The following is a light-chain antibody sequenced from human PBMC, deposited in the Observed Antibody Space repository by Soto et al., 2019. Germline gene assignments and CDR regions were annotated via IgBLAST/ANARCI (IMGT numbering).Light chain of an antibody. CDR1: QSISNT. V-gene: IGKV3-15*01. CDR3: QQYDHWPPT. CDR2: GAS. J-gene: IGKJ1*01. Sequence: EIVMTQSPATLSVSPGESATLSCRASQSISNTLAWYQQKPGQAPGLLIHGASTRATGVPARFSGRASGTEFALTISNLQSEDFAVYYCQQYDHWPPTFGQGTKVEIK.